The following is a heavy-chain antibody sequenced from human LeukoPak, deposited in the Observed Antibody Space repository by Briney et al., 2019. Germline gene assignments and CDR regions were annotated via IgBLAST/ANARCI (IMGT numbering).Heavy chain of an antibody. D-gene: IGHD3-3*01. V-gene: IGHV1-46*01. CDR2: INPSGGST. Sequence: APVKVSCKASGYTFTSYYMHWVRQAPGQGLEWMGIINPSGGSTSYAQKFQGRVTITRDTSASTAYMELSSLRSEDTAVYYCARGLTDYDFWSGLYYYGMDVWGQGTTVTVSS. CDR1: GYTFTSYY. CDR3: ARGLTDYDFWSGLYYYGMDV. J-gene: IGHJ6*02.